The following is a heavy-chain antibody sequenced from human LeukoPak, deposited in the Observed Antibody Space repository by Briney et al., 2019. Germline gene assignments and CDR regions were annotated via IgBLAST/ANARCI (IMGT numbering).Heavy chain of an antibody. V-gene: IGHV4-34*01. CDR3: ARGSGESSGWYDFDY. D-gene: IGHD6-19*01. CDR2: INHSGST. J-gene: IGHJ4*02. CDR1: GGSFSGYY. Sequence: PSETLSLTCAVYGGSFSGYYWSWIRQPPGKGLEWIGEINHSGSTNYNPSLKSRVTISVDTSKNQFSLKLSSVTAADTAVYYCARGSGESSGWYDFDYWGQGTLVTVSS.